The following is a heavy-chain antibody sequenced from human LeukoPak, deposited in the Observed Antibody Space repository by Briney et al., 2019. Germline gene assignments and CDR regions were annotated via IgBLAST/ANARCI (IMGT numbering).Heavy chain of an antibody. CDR2: INPSGGST. CDR3: ARRVSETAMVTGYYYYYMDV. CDR1: GYTFTSYY. V-gene: IGHV1-46*01. J-gene: IGHJ6*03. Sequence: ASVKVSCKASGYTFTSYYMHWVRQAPGQGLEWMGIINPSGGSTSYAQKFQGRVTMTRDMSTSTVYMELSSLRSEDTAVYYCARRVSETAMVTGYYYYYMDVWGKGTTVTVSS. D-gene: IGHD5-18*01.